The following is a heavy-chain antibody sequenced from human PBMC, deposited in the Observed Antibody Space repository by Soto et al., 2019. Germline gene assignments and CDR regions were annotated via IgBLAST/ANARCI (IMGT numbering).Heavy chain of an antibody. CDR1: VYSFTNNW. J-gene: IGHJ4*01. CDR2: MDPRDSYT. CDR3: ARSDCLPNICYNGYFDY. V-gene: IGHV5-10-1*01. Sequence: GESLKISCKGSVYSFTNNWISWVRQMPVKGLEWMGRMDPRDSYTNYSPSFQGHVTISVDKSDNTSYLQWNSLRASDSAMYFCARSDCLPNICYNGYFDYWGRGTLVTVSS. D-gene: IGHD2-2*02.